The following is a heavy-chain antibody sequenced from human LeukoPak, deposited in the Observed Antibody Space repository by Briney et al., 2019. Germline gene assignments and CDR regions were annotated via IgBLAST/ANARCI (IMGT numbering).Heavy chain of an antibody. CDR3: ARGARGEYSSSNEVAYYYYYMDV. CDR2: ISSSSSTI. J-gene: IGHJ6*03. Sequence: PGGSLRLSCAASGFTFSSYSMNWVRQAPGKGLEWASYISSSSSTIYYADSVKGRFTISRDNAKNSLYLQMNSLRAEDTAVYYCARGARGEYSSSNEVAYYYYYMDVWGKGTTVTVSS. D-gene: IGHD6-6*01. CDR1: GFTFSSYS. V-gene: IGHV3-48*01.